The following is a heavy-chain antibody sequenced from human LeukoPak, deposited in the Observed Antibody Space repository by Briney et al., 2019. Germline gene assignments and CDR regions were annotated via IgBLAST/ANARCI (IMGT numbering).Heavy chain of an antibody. J-gene: IGHJ4*02. CDR3: ARGVGEKNGHIVVVTAIDYYFDY. V-gene: IGHV4-39*07. Sequence: SETLSLTCTISGGSISSSSYYWGWIRQPPGKGLEWIGSIYYSGSTYYNPSLKSRVTISVDTSKNQFSLKLSSVTAADTAVYYCARGVGEKNGHIVVVTAIDYYFDYWGQGTLVTVSS. D-gene: IGHD2-21*02. CDR2: IYYSGST. CDR1: GGSISSSSYY.